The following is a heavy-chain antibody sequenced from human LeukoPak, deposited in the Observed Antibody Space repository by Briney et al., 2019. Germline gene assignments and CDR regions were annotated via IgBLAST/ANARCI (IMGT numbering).Heavy chain of an antibody. J-gene: IGHJ6*03. CDR2: MNPNSGNT. CDR1: GYTFTSYD. D-gene: IGHD3-3*01. CDR3: ARAEPYYDFWSGYYYYYYYYMDV. Sequence: ASVKVSCKASGYTFTSYDINWVRQATGQGLEWMGWMNPNSGNTGYAQKFQGRVTITRNTSISTAYMELSSLRSEDTAVYYCARAEPYYDFWSGYYYYYYYYMDVWGKGTTVTASS. V-gene: IGHV1-8*03.